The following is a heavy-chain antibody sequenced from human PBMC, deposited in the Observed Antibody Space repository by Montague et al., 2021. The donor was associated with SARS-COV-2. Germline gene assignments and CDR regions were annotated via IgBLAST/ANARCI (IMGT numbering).Heavy chain of an antibody. V-gene: IGHV3-33*01. Sequence: SLRLSLAASGFTFSSYGMHWVRQAPGKGLEWVAVIWYDGSNKYYADSVKGRFTISRDNSKNSLFLQMNSLRAEDTAVYYCARQDAVGATTGFDYWGQGTLVTVSS. CDR1: GFTFSSYG. D-gene: IGHD1-26*01. CDR2: IWYDGSNK. CDR3: ARQDAVGATTGFDY. J-gene: IGHJ4*02.